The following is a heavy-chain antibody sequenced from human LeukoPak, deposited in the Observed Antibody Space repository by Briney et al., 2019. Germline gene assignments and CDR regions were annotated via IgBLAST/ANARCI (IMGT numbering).Heavy chain of an antibody. CDR1: GFTFSSYG. J-gene: IGHJ5*02. D-gene: IGHD2-8*01. CDR2: ISYDGSNK. CDR3: AKDRASPPTLGYCTNGVCRYWFDP. V-gene: IGHV3-30*18. Sequence: PGGSLRLSCAASGFTFSSYGMHWVRQAPGKGLEWVAVISYDGSNKYYADSVKGRFTISRDNSKNTLYLQMDSLRAEDTAVYYCAKDRASPPTLGYCTNGVCRYWFDPWGQGTLVTVSS.